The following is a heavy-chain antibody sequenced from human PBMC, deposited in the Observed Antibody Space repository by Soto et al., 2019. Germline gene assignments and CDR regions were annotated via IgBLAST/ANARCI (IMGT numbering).Heavy chain of an antibody. J-gene: IGHJ6*02. Sequence: ASVKVSCKASGFTFTSSAMQWVRQARGQRLEWIGWIVVGSGNTNYAQKFQGRVTITRDMSTSTAYMELSSLRSEDTAVYYCAADLYWGGECYYYYGMDVWGQGPRSPSP. CDR2: IVVGSGNT. D-gene: IGHD2-21*01. V-gene: IGHV1-58*02. CDR1: GFTFTSSA. CDR3: AADLYWGGECYYYYGMDV.